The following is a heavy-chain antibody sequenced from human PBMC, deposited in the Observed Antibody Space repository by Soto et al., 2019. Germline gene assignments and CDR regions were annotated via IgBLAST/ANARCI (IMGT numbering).Heavy chain of an antibody. CDR3: TRAMSSIDF. Sequence: LSLTCTVSGGSLSSFYWSWIRQSPGKGLEWIGCLYYGTSTYYNPSLKSRVTISVDASKNQVSLNLTSVTAADTAVYYCTRAMSSIDFWGQGTLVTVSS. CDR2: LYYGTST. CDR1: GGSLSSFY. J-gene: IGHJ4*02. V-gene: IGHV4-59*01.